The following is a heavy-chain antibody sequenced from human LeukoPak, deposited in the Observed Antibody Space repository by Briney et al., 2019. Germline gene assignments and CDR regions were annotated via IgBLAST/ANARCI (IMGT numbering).Heavy chain of an antibody. CDR1: GFTFSSYW. D-gene: IGHD2-21*02. V-gene: IGHV3-7*01. CDR3: ARDLCGGDCYAFDI. J-gene: IGHJ3*02. CDR2: IKQDGSEK. Sequence: GGSLRLSCAASGFTFSSYWMSWVRQAPGKGLEWVANIKQDGSEKYYVDSVKGRFTISRDNAKNSLYLQMNSLRAEDTAVYYCARDLCGGDCYAFDIWGQGTMVTVSS.